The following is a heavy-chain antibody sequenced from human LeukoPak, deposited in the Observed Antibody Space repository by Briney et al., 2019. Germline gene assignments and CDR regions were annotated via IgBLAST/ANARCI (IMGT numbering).Heavy chain of an antibody. Sequence: PGGSLRLSCAASGFTFSSYAMSWVRQAPGKGLEWVSAISGSGSSTYYADSVKGRFTISRDNSKNTLYLQMNSLRAEDTAVYYCARKPASSWYRPAPYYYYGMDVWGQGPRSPSP. V-gene: IGHV3-23*01. CDR3: ARKPASSWYRPAPYYYYGMDV. J-gene: IGHJ6*02. D-gene: IGHD6-13*01. CDR1: GFTFSSYA. CDR2: ISGSGSST.